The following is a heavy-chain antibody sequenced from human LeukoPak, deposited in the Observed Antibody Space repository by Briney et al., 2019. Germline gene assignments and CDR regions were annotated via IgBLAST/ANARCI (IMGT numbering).Heavy chain of an antibody. Sequence: ASVKVSCKASGYTFTSYSMHWVRQAPGQGLEWMGIINPSGGNTNYAQKFQGRVTMTRDMSTSTVYMDLSSLRSDDTAIYYCATMYDSNSHYLRDFDYWGQGTLVTVSS. CDR3: ATMYDSNSHYLRDFDY. V-gene: IGHV1-46*01. CDR1: GYTFTSYS. D-gene: IGHD4-11*01. CDR2: INPSGGNT. J-gene: IGHJ4*02.